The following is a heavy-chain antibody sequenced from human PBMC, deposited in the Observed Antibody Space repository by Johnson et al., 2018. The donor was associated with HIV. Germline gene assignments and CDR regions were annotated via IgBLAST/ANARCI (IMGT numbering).Heavy chain of an antibody. D-gene: IGHD6-6*01. CDR1: GFTFDDYA. Sequence: EVQLVESGGGLVQPGRSLRLSCAASGFTFDDYAMHWVRQAPGKGLEWVSGISWNSGIIGYADSVKGRFTITRDNAKNSLYLQMNSLRAEDTAVYYCARELRIAARGLAFDIWGRGTMVTVSS. J-gene: IGHJ3*02. CDR2: ISWNSGII. CDR3: ARELRIAARGLAFDI. V-gene: IGHV3-9*01.